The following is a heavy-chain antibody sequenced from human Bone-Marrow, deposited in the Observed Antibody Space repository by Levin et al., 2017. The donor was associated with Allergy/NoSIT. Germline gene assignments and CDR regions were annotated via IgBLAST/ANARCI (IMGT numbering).Heavy chain of an antibody. CDR3: ARVSLELFFDY. J-gene: IGHJ4*02. D-gene: IGHD1-7*01. V-gene: IGHV3-48*03. CDR2: ITSSGSTI. Sequence: GESLKISCAASGFTFSSYEMNWVRQAPGKGLEWVSYITSSGSTIYYADSVKGRFTISRDNAKNSLYLQMNSLRAEDTAVYYCARVSLELFFDYWGQGTLVTVSS. CDR1: GFTFSSYE.